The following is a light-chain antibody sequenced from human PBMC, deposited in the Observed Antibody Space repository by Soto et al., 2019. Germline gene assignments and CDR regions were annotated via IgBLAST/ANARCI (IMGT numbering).Light chain of an antibody. V-gene: IGKV2-28*01. CDR3: MQALQTPWT. CDR1: QSLLHSNGYNY. CDR2: LGS. J-gene: IGKJ1*01. Sequence: IVMTQSPLSLPVTPGEPASISCRSSQSLLHSNGYNYLDWYLQKPGQSPQLLIYLGSNRASGVPDRFSGSGSGTDFTLKISRVEAEDVGVYYCMQALQTPWTLGQGTKVDIK.